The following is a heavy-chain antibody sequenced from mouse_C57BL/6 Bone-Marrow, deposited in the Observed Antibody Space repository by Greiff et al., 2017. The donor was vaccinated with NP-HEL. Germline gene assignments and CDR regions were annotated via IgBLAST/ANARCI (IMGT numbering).Heavy chain of an antibody. J-gene: IGHJ2*01. Sequence: QVQLQQPGAELVKPGASVKLSCKASGYTFTSYWMHWVKQRPGQGLEWIGMIHPNSGSTNYNEKFKSKATLTVDKSSSTAYMQLSSLTSEDSAVYYCARMDYYGNEVDYWGQGTTLTVSS. CDR3: ARMDYYGNEVDY. CDR2: IHPNSGST. CDR1: GYTFTSYW. D-gene: IGHD2-1*01. V-gene: IGHV1-64*01.